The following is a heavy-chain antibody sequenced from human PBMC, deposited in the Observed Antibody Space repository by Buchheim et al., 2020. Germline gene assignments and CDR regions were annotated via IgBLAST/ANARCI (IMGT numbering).Heavy chain of an antibody. CDR1: GYTFTSYA. CDR2: INTNTGNP. V-gene: IGHV7-4-1*02. CDR3: AREISTPGYSGYDNYYYYYMDV. D-gene: IGHD5-12*01. Sequence: QVQLVQSGSELKKPGASVKVSCKASGYTFTSYAMNWVRQAPGQGLEWMGWINTNTGNPTYAQGFTGRFVFSLDTSVSTVYLQISSLKAEDTAVYYCAREISTPGYSGYDNYYYYYMDVWGKGTT. J-gene: IGHJ6*03.